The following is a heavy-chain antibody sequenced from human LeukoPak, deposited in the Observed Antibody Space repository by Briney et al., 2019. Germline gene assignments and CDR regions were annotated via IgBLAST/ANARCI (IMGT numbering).Heavy chain of an antibody. D-gene: IGHD1-26*01. V-gene: IGHV1-24*01. CDR1: GYTLTELS. J-gene: IGHJ4*02. CDR2: VDPEDGET. CDR3: ATGMEWELASDY. Sequence: ASVKVSCKVSGYTLTELSMHWVRQAPGKGLEWTGGVDPEDGETIYAQKFQGRVTMTEDTSTDTAYMELSSLRSEDTAVYYCATGMEWELASDYWGQGTLVTVSS.